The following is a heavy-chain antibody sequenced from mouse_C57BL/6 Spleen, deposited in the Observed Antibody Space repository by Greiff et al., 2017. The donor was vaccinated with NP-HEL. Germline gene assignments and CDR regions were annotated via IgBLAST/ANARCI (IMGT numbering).Heavy chain of an antibody. Sequence: VQLQQSGAELVRPGASVTLSCKASGYTFTDYEMHWVKQTPVHGLEWIGAIDPETGVTAYNQKFKGKAILTADKSSSTAYMELRSLTSEDSAVYYCTRRWGSSYGYWYFDVWGTGTTVTVSS. CDR2: IDPETGVT. D-gene: IGHD1-1*01. CDR3: TRRWGSSYGYWYFDV. CDR1: GYTFTDYE. V-gene: IGHV1-15*01. J-gene: IGHJ1*03.